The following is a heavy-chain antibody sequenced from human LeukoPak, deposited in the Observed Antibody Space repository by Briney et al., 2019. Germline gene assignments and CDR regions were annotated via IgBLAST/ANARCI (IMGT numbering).Heavy chain of an antibody. J-gene: IGHJ3*02. D-gene: IGHD3-3*01. CDR3: AGGSYDFWSSIHAFDM. V-gene: IGHV3-21*01. CDR2: ISSSSSYI. Sequence: PGGSLRLSCAASGLTLSSYSMNWVRQAPGKGLEWVSSISSSSSYIYYADSVKGRFTISRDNAKNSLYLQMNSLRAEDTAVYYCAGGSYDFWSSIHAFDMWGQGTMVTVSS. CDR1: GLTLSSYS.